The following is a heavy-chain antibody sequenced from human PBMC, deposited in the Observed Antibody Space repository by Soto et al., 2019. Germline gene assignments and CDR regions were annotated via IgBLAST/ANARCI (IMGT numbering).Heavy chain of an antibody. Sequence: EASVKISCKGSGYSFTSYWIGWVRQMPGKGLEWMGIIYPGDSDTRYSPSFQGQVTISADKSISTAYLQWSSLKASDTAMYYCARHFSSGWRNYYYYYGMDVWGQGTTVTVSS. D-gene: IGHD6-19*01. CDR2: IYPGDSDT. CDR1: GYSFTSYW. J-gene: IGHJ6*02. CDR3: ARHFSSGWRNYYYYYGMDV. V-gene: IGHV5-51*01.